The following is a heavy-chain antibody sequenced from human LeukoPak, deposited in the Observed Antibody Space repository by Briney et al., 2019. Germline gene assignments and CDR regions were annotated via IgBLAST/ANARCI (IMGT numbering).Heavy chain of an antibody. CDR1: GFTFTSYA. CDR2: IGISGVST. Sequence: VGSLTLSCSASGFTFTSYAMHWVRQAPGKGLEYVSAIGISGVSTYYADSVKGRFTISRDNSKNTLYLQMSTLRAEDTAVYYCVKGQMDYWGQGTLFSASS. D-gene: IGHD5-24*01. V-gene: IGHV3-64D*06. J-gene: IGHJ4*02. CDR3: VKGQMDY.